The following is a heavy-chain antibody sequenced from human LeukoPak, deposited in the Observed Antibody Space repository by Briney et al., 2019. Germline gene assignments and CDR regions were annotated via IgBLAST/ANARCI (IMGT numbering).Heavy chain of an antibody. CDR3: ARDHPYSSSWTGDFDY. D-gene: IGHD6-13*01. CDR2: IIPIFGTA. CDR1: GGTFTSYA. J-gene: IGHJ4*02. Sequence: SVKVSCKASGGTFTSYAISWVRQAPGQGLEWMGGIIPIFGTANYAQKFQGRVTITADESTSTAYMELSSLRSEDTAVYYCARDHPYSSSWTGDFDYWGQGTLVTVSS. V-gene: IGHV1-69*13.